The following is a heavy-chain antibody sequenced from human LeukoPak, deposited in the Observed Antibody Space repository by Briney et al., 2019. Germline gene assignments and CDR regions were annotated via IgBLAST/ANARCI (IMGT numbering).Heavy chain of an antibody. V-gene: IGHV1-8*01. CDR3: ARGVGSGYYYYYMDV. J-gene: IGHJ6*03. Sequence: ASVKVSCKASGYTFTSYDISWVRQATGQGLEWMGWMNPNSGNTGYAQKFQGRVTMTRNTSISTACMELSSLRSEDTAVYYCARGVGSGYYYYYMDVWGKGTTVTVSS. CDR2: MNPNSGNT. D-gene: IGHD3-10*01. CDR1: GYTFTSYD.